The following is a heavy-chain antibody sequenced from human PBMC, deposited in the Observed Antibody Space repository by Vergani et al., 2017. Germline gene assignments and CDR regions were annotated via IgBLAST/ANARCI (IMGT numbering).Heavy chain of an antibody. J-gene: IGHJ4*02. CDR2: IKPNSGGT. CDR1: GYTFTGYY. D-gene: IGHD3-10*01. CDR3: ARDSIATLWFGEFD. V-gene: IGHV1-2*02. Sequence: QVQLVQSGAEVKKPRASVKVSCKASGYTFTGYYMHWVRQAPGQGLEWMGWIKPNSGGTNYAQKFQGRVTMTRDTTISTAYMELRRLRSDDTAVYYCARDSIATLWFGEFDWGQGTLVTVS.